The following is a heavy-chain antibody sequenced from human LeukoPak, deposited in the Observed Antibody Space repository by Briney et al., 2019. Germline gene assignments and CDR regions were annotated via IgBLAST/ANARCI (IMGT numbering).Heavy chain of an antibody. CDR3: ARHLSGITGYTYGRGIDY. V-gene: IGHV3-20*04. D-gene: IGHD5-18*01. CDR1: GFTFYDYG. CDR2: INWSDGST. Sequence: GGSLRLSCAASGFTFYDYGMSWVRQAPGEGLEWVSGINWSDGSTAYADSVKGRFTISRDNPKTSLYLQMNSLRAEDTAVYYCARHLSGITGYTYGRGIDYWGQGTLVTVSS. J-gene: IGHJ4*02.